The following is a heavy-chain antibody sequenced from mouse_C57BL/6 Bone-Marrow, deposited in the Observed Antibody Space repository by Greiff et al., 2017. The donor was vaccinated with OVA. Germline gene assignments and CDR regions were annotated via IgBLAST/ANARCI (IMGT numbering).Heavy chain of an antibody. J-gene: IGHJ4*01. CDR1: GYTFTSYW. CDR2: IYPGSGST. D-gene: IGHD1-1*01. Sequence: QVQLQQSGAELVKPGASVKMSCKASGYTFTSYWITWVKQRPGQGLEWIGDIYPGSGSTNYNEKFKGKATLTADKSSSTAYMQLSSLTSEDSAVYDCARRILRSYYAMGCWGKGTSVTVSS. V-gene: IGHV1-55*01. CDR3: ARRILRSYYAMGC.